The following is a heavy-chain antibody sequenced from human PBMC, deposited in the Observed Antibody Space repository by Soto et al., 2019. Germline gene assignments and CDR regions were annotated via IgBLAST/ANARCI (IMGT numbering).Heavy chain of an antibody. CDR2: IYPGDSDT. Sequence: GESLKISCVGSGYSFSTYWIGWVRQMPGQGLEWMGMIYPGDSDTRYSPSFQGRITISADKSINTAYMQWSSLKASDTAMYYCAKRMAHMDLSLNRPGMHWFDPWGKDTLVTVSS. D-gene: IGHD3-16*02. CDR1: GYSFSTYW. V-gene: IGHV5-51*01. CDR3: AKRMAHMDLSLNRPGMHWFDP. J-gene: IGHJ5*02.